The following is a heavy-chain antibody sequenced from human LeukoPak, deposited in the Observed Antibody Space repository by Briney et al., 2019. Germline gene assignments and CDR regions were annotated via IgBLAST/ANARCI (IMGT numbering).Heavy chain of an antibody. Sequence: SETLCLTCTVSGGSISSSSYYWGWISQPPGKGLEWIGSIYYSGSTYYHPSLKRRVTISVDTSKNQFSRKLSSVTAADTAVYYCARPPKGSYGYYFDYWGQGTLVTVSS. CDR2: IYYSGST. D-gene: IGHD5-18*01. CDR3: ARPPKGSYGYYFDY. J-gene: IGHJ4*02. V-gene: IGHV4-39*01. CDR1: GGSISSSSYY.